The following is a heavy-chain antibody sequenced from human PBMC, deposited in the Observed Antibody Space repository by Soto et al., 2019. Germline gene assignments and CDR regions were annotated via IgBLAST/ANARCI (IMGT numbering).Heavy chain of an antibody. CDR1: GFTFSSYA. Sequence: GGSLRLSCAASGFTFSSYAMSWVRQAPGKGLEWVSAISGSGGSTYYADSVKGRFTISRDNSKNTLYLQMKSLRAEDTAVYYFAKEGQGDGWFDPWGQGALVTVSS. CDR3: AKEGQGDGWFDP. V-gene: IGHV3-23*01. CDR2: ISGSGGST. J-gene: IGHJ5*02. D-gene: IGHD3-16*01.